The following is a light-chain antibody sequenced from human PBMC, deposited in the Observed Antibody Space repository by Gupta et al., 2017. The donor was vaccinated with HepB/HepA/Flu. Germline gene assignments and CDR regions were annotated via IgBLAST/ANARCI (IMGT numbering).Light chain of an antibody. V-gene: IGKV1-39*01. J-gene: IGKJ1*01. CDR1: QTVGTY. Sequence: DTQMTRSPSSLSASAGDRITISCRASQTVGTYLNWYQLKPGRAPKVLIYFASSLQTGVPSRFSGSGSGTEFTLTISSLQPEDVATYFCQQSYNMPRTFGQGTKVEI. CDR2: FAS. CDR3: QQSYNMPRT.